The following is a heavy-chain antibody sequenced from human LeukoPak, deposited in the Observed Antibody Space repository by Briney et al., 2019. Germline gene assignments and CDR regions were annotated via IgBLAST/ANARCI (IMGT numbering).Heavy chain of an antibody. CDR1: GDSVSRNSDA. V-gene: IGHV6-1*01. J-gene: IGHJ4*02. CDR3: ARGAGGHYFDY. D-gene: IGHD3-16*01. Sequence: SQTLSLTCAISGDSVSRNSDACNWIRQSPSRGLEGLGRTYYRSKWYNDYAVSVKIRITINPDTSKNPFSLQLNSVSPEDTAVYYCARGAGGHYFDYWGQGTLVTVSS. CDR2: TYYRSKWYN.